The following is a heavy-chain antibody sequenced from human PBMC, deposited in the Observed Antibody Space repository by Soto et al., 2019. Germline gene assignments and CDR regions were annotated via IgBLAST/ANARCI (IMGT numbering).Heavy chain of an antibody. CDR2: IGYDGSNI. J-gene: IGHJ4*02. V-gene: IGHV3-30*18. Sequence: QVQLVESGGGVVQPGSSLSLSCAASGFTFRNYVMHWVRQAPGKGLEWVAVIGYDGSNIHYADSVKGRFTNSRDNSKNTLYLQMNSLRADDTAVYYCAQDSCYCNHARGNCLVVVFESWGQGSLVTVSS. D-gene: IGHD2-21*01. CDR3: AQDSCYCNHARGNCLVVVFES. CDR1: GFTFRNYV.